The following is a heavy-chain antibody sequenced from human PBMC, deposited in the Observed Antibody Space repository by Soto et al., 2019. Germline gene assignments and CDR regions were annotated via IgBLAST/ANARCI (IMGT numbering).Heavy chain of an antibody. CDR2: IAGPTPYI. CDR1: GFDFNTYT. V-gene: IGHV3-21*02. D-gene: IGHD5-12*01. CDR3: ARTPRRYDYAHSFAF. Sequence: EVQLVESGGGLVRPGLSLRLSCAGSGFDFNTYTLNWVRQAPGKGLEWIASIAGPTPYIYYAGSVRGRFTISRDNAKNCLSLQMNSLRADDTGVYYCARTPRRYDYAHSFAFWGQGTLVSVSS. J-gene: IGHJ4*02.